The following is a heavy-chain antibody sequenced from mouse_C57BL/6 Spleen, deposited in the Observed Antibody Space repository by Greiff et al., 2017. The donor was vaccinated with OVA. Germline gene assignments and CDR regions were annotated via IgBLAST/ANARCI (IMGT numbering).Heavy chain of an antibody. V-gene: IGHV1-81*01. Sequence: QVQLQQSGAELARPGASVKLSCKASGYTFTGYGISWVKQRTGQGLEWIGEIYPRSGNTYYNEKFKGKATLTADKSSSTAYMELRSLTSEDSAVYFCARHGSSYYYAMDYWGQGTSVTVSS. D-gene: IGHD1-1*01. CDR1: GYTFTGYG. CDR3: ARHGSSYYYAMDY. CDR2: IYPRSGNT. J-gene: IGHJ4*01.